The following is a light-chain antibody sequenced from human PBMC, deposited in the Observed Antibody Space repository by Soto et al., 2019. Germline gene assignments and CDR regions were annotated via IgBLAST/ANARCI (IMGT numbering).Light chain of an antibody. Sequence: IVMTQSPATLSVSPGERANLSCRASQSVGTKFAWYQQTPGQAPRRLIYGASNRATGVPARISGSVSGTEFTLTIASLQSEDFAMYYCQQYSSWLWTFGQGTKVEIK. CDR1: QSVGTK. V-gene: IGKV3-15*01. CDR3: QQYSSWLWT. CDR2: GAS. J-gene: IGKJ1*01.